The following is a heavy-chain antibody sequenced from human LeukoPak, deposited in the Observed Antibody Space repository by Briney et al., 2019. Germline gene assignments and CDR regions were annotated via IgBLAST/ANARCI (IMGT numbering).Heavy chain of an antibody. D-gene: IGHD3-3*01. CDR1: GFTFSGYW. CDR2: IKSDGSST. CDR3: ARSDWFDP. J-gene: IGHJ5*02. Sequence: GGSLRLSCAASGFTFSGYWMHWVRQAPGKGLVWVSRIKSDGSSTSYADSVKGRFTVSRDNAKNTLYLQMSSLRAEDTAVYYCARSDWFDPWGQGTLVTVSS. V-gene: IGHV3-74*01.